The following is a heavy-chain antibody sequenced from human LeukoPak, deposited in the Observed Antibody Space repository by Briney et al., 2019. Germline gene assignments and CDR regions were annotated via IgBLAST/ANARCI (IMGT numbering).Heavy chain of an antibody. Sequence: QPGGSLRLSCPASGFTFSSYAMSWVRQAPGKGLEWVSAISGSGGSTYYADSVKGRFTISRDNSKNTLYLQMNSLRAEDTAVYYCAKVQLYSSGWYDPKRAFDYWGQGTLVTVSS. D-gene: IGHD6-19*01. CDR1: GFTFSSYA. J-gene: IGHJ4*02. CDR3: AKVQLYSSGWYDPKRAFDY. CDR2: ISGSGGST. V-gene: IGHV3-23*01.